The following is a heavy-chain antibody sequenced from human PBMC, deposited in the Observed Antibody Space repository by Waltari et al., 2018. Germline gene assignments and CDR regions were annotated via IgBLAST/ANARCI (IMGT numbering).Heavy chain of an antibody. D-gene: IGHD3-22*01. CDR1: GFTFGDYA. J-gene: IGHJ6*03. CDR3: TRSAYDSSGYPYYYYYYMDV. CDR2: IRSKAYGGTT. Sequence: EVQLVESGGGLVQPGRSLRLSCTASGFTFGDYAMSWVRPAPGKGLEWVGFIRSKAYGGTTEYAASVKGRFTISRDDSKSIAYLQMNSLKTEDTAVYYCTRSAYDSSGYPYYYYYYMDVWGKGTTVTVSS. V-gene: IGHV3-49*04.